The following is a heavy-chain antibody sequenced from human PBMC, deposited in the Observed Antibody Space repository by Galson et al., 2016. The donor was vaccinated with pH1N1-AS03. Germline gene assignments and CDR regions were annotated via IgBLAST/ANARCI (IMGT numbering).Heavy chain of an antibody. CDR2: IDPDSGGT. CDR3: ARVVLGTSGHHS. CDR1: GYTFAAYY. Sequence: SVKVSCKASGYTFAAYYIHWVRQAPGQGLEWMGWIDPDSGGTHYAQKFQGRVTMTRDTSISTAYMALTRLKSHDTAVYFCARVVLGTSGHHSWGQGTLVTVSS. V-gene: IGHV1-2*02. D-gene: IGHD2-2*01. J-gene: IGHJ4*02.